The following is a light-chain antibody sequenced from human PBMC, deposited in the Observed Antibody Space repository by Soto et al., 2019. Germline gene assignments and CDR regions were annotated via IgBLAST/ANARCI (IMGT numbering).Light chain of an antibody. CDR2: WAS. V-gene: IGKV4-1*01. CDR3: QQYHCDLLT. J-gene: IGKJ5*01. CDR1: QSILSNNKDY. Sequence: DIGMTKSQNSLAVSLGEGATINCKSSQSILSNNKDYLAWFQQKPGRPPKLLIYWASTRESGVPDRFSGSGSGTDFTLTISNVQAEDVAVYCCQQYHCDLLTFGQGTLLE.